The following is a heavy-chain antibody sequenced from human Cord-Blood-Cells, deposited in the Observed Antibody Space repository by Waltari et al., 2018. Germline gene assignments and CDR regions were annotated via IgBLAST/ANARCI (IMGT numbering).Heavy chain of an antibody. CDR1: GGSFSGYY. CDR2: INHSGST. V-gene: IGHV4-34*01. J-gene: IGHJ4*02. CDR3: ARRAFYYYDSSGYYY. Sequence: QVQLQQWGAGLLKPSETLSLTCAVYGGSFSGYYWSWIRQPPGKGLERIGEINHSGSTNYNPSLKSRVTISVDTSKNQFSLKLSSVTAADTAVYYCARRAFYYYDSSGYYYWGQGTLVTVSS. D-gene: IGHD3-22*01.